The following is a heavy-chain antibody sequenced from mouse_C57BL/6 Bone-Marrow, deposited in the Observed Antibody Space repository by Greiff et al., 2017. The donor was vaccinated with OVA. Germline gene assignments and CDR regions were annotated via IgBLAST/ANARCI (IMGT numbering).Heavy chain of an antibody. D-gene: IGHD2-2*01. CDR2: IDPSDSYT. CDR3: ATGPYGYAGW. CDR1: GYTFPSYW. Sequence: QVQLQQPGAELVRPGTSVTLSCKASGYTFPSYWMHWVKQRPGQGLEWIGVIDPSDSYTNYKQKFTGKATLTVDTSSSTAYMQLSSLTSEDSAVYYCATGPYGYAGWWGQGTTLTVSS. V-gene: IGHV1-59*01. J-gene: IGHJ2*01.